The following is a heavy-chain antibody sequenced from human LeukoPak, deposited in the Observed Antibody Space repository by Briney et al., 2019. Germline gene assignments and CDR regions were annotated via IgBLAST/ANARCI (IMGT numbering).Heavy chain of an antibody. D-gene: IGHD1-26*01. J-gene: IGHJ4*02. CDR1: GGSVGSGGYY. CDR2: IYYIRNT. Sequence: SETLSLTCTVSGGSVGSGGYYWSWLRQPPGGGLEWIGHIYYIRNTNYNPSLKSRVTMSLDPSKNQFSLKLNSVTAADTAVYYCARTQSQSGSYRYYFAYWGQGTLVTVSS. V-gene: IGHV4-61*08. CDR3: ARTQSQSGSYRYYFAY.